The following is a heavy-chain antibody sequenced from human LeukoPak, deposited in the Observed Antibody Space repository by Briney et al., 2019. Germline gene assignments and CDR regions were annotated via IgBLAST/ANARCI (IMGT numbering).Heavy chain of an antibody. CDR2: FDPEDDDI. CDR1: GDTLTKLI. J-gene: IGHJ4*02. V-gene: IGHV1-24*01. D-gene: IGHD3-10*01. Sequence: ASVKVSCKVSGDTLTKLIIHWVRQAPGKGLEWMGGFDPEDDDIIYAQKFQGRLTLTEDTSADTAYMELSGLRSEDTAVYFCGRYFHGSGYYYRVGSFDYWGQGSLVTVSS. CDR3: GRYFHGSGYYYRVGSFDY.